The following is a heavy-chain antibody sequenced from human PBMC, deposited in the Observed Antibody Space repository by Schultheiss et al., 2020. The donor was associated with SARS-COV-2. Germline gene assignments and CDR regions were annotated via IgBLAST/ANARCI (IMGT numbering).Heavy chain of an antibody. CDR1: GGSITSHY. CDR2: MYYGENT. D-gene: IGHD3-22*01. CDR3: ARVYYAGSGQNFRDYYDYYMDV. J-gene: IGHJ6*03. V-gene: IGHV4-59*08. Sequence: SETLSLTCTVSGGSITSHYWSWIRQPPGKGLEWIGYMYYGENTNYHPSLKSRVTISVDTSKNQFSLRLSSVTAADTALYYCARVYYAGSGQNFRDYYDYYMDVWGKGTTVTVSS.